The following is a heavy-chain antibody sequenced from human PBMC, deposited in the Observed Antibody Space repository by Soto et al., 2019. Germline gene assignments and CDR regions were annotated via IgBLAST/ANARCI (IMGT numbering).Heavy chain of an antibody. CDR3: TTDFLFGGGRVRHYFDY. D-gene: IGHD3-16*01. Sequence: GGSLRLSCAASGFTFSNAWINWVRQAPGKGLEWVGRIKSKTDGGTTDYAAPVKDRFTISRDDSRSTLYLQMNSLGTDDTAVYYCTTDFLFGGGRVRHYFDYWGQGARVTVSS. CDR1: GFTFSNAW. V-gene: IGHV3-15*07. CDR2: IKSKTDGGTT. J-gene: IGHJ4*02.